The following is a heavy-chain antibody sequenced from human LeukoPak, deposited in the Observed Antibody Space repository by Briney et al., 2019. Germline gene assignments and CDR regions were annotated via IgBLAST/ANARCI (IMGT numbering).Heavy chain of an antibody. CDR2: ISSSGSTI. CDR1: GFTFSSYE. CDR3: AREYSGHTARMDV. J-gene: IGHJ6*03. V-gene: IGHV3-48*03. D-gene: IGHD1-26*01. Sequence: GGSLRLSCAASGFTFSSYEMNWVRQAPGKGLEWVSYISSSGSTIYYADSVKGRFTISRDNAKNSLYLQMNSLRAEDTAVYYCAREYSGHTARMDVWGKGTTVTISS.